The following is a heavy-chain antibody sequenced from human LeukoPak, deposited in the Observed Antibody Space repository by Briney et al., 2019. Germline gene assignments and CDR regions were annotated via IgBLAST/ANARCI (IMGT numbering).Heavy chain of an antibody. CDR2: IRYDGSKT. D-gene: IGHD1-26*01. J-gene: IGHJ4*02. CDR3: AKENSGSYFYFDY. CDR1: GITFSSHG. Sequence: PGGSLRLSCAASGITFSSHGMHWVRQAPGKGLEWVSFIRYDGSKTYYADSVKGRFTISRDNSGNTLYLQMNSLRVEDTAVFYCAKENSGSYFYFDYWGQGTLVTVSS. V-gene: IGHV3-30*02.